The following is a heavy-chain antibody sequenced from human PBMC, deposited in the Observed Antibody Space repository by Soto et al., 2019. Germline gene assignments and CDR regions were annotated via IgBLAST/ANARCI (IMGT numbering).Heavy chain of an antibody. CDR3: AADDGVVVPAAYYYYYGMDF. J-gene: IGHJ6*02. Sequence: QMQLVQSGPEVKKPGTSVKVSCKASGFTFTSSAVQWVRQARGQRLAWIGWIVVGSGNTNYAQKFQERVTITRDMSTRTAYMELSSLRDEDTAVYYWAADDGVVVPAAYYYYYGMDFWGQGTTVTVSS. CDR1: GFTFTSSA. D-gene: IGHD2-2*01. CDR2: IVVGSGNT. V-gene: IGHV1-58*01.